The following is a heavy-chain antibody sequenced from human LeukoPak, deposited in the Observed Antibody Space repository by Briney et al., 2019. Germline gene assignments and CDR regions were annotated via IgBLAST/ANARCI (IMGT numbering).Heavy chain of an antibody. CDR1: GFTFSSYE. J-gene: IGHJ4*02. D-gene: IGHD5-24*01. Sequence: GGSLRLSCAASGFTFSSYEMNWVRQAPGKGLKWVSYISSSGSTIYYADSVKGRFTISRDNAKNSLYLQMNSLRAEDTAVYYCARGLDGAKDRKRFDYWGQGTLVTVSS. CDR3: ARGLDGAKDRKRFDY. V-gene: IGHV3-48*03. CDR2: ISSSGSTI.